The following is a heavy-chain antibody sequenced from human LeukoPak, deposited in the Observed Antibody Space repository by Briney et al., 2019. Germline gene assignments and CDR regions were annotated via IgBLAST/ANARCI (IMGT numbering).Heavy chain of an antibody. CDR3: ARHYGIVGATIDY. Sequence: GGSLRLSCAASGFSFRSYWMSWVRQAPGKGLEWVANINQDGIVKYYVDSVKGRFTISRDNAKNSLYLQVNSLTVEDTAVYYCARHYGIVGATIDYWGQGTLVTVSS. J-gene: IGHJ4*02. V-gene: IGHV3-7*03. D-gene: IGHD1-26*01. CDR2: INQDGIVK. CDR1: GFSFRSYW.